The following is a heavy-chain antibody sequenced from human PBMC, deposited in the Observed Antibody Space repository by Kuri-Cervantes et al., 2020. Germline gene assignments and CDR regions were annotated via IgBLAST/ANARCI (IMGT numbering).Heavy chain of an antibody. D-gene: IGHD4-23*01. Sequence: ESLKISCTVSGGPIITSDYYWVWIRQSPGEGLEWIGEIHQGGSTHYNPSLKGRLSISVDTSKNQFSLNLSSVTAADTALYYCARIHYGGNSGIDYWGQGTLVTVSS. CDR1: GGPIITSDYY. CDR2: IHQGGST. V-gene: IGHV4-39*07. CDR3: ARIHYGGNSGIDY. J-gene: IGHJ4*02.